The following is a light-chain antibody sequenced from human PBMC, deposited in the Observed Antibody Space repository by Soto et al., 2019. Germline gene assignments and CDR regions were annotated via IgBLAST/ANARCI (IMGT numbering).Light chain of an antibody. Sequence: QSALTQPASVSGSPGQSITISCTGTSSDVGRYNFVSWYQQHPGKAPKLMIYDVNNRPSGVSNRFSGSKSGNTASLPISGLQDKDEPEYYCSSYRSSSTLFVFGSGTKLTVL. CDR2: DVN. CDR1: SSDVGRYNF. CDR3: SSYRSSSTLFV. V-gene: IGLV2-14*01. J-gene: IGLJ1*01.